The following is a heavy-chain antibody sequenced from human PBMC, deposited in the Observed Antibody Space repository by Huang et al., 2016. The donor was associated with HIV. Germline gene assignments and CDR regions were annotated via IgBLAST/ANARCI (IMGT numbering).Heavy chain of an antibody. CDR2: ISGYNGKT. D-gene: IGHD6-13*01. J-gene: IGHJ3*02. CDR3: ERAEDIGAASTGDDALDM. Sequence: QGQLVQSGGEVKKPGASVKVSCTASGYTFIGYGINWGVQAHGQGLEWMGGISGYNGKTNYAQKFQGRVTMTRETATSTAYMELRSLRSDDTAVVYCERAEDIGAASTGDDALDMWGQGTLVTVA. V-gene: IGHV1-18*04. CDR1: GYTFIGYG.